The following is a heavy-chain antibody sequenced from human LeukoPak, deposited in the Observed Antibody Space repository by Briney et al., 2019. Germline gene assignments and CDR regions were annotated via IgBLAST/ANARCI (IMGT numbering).Heavy chain of an antibody. V-gene: IGHV3-53*01. Sequence: GGSLRLSCAASGFTVSSTYMSWVRQAPGKGLEWVSVLYSGETTFYADSVQGRFTISRDNSKNTLYLQMNNLRAEDTAVYYCAREHGDPFHFDYWGQGTLVTVSS. J-gene: IGHJ4*02. CDR3: AREHGDPFHFDY. CDR2: LYSGETT. CDR1: GFTVSSTY.